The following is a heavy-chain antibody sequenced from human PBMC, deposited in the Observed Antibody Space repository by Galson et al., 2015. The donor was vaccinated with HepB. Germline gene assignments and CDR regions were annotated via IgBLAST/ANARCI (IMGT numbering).Heavy chain of an antibody. D-gene: IGHD6-13*01. J-gene: IGHJ1*01. V-gene: IGHV3-33*01. CDR2: MWYDGGNE. Sequence: SLRLSCAASGFTFSTYGMHWVRQAPGKGLEWVAVMWYDGGNEYYADSVKGRFTISRDNAKNSLYLQMNSLRAEDTAVYYCARDRPPGIAAAGSFQYWGQGTLVTVSS. CDR1: GFTFSTYG. CDR3: ARDRPPGIAAAGSFQY.